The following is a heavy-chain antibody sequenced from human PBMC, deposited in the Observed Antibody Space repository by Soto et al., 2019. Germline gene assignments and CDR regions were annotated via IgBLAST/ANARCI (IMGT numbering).Heavy chain of an antibody. V-gene: IGHV4-34*01. CDR1: GGSFSGYY. J-gene: IGHJ6*02. Sequence: PSETLSLTCAVYGGSFSGYYWSWIRQPPGKGLEWIGEINHSGSTNYNPSLKSRVTISVDTSKNQFSLKLSSVTAADTAVYYCARGPGYFYYYGMDVWGRGTTVTVSS. CDR3: ARGPGYFYYYGMDV. CDR2: INHSGST.